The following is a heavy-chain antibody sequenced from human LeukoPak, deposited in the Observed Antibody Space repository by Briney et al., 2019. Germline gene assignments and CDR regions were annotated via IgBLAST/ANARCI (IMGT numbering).Heavy chain of an antibody. Sequence: ASVKVSCKASGYPFTGYYLHWVRQAPGQGLEWMGWINPNSGFTNYAQKFQGRVTMTRDTSISTAYMELSRLRSDDTAVYYCARDRGRYCSGGSCYGIGDYWGQGTLVTVSS. V-gene: IGHV1-2*02. J-gene: IGHJ4*02. CDR3: ARDRGRYCSGGSCYGIGDY. CDR1: GYPFTGYY. CDR2: INPNSGFT. D-gene: IGHD2-15*01.